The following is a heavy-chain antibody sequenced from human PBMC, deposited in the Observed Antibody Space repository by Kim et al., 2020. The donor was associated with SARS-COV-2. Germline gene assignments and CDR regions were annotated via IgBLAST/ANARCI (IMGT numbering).Heavy chain of an antibody. CDR1: GFTVSSNY. D-gene: IGHD6-13*01. CDR3: ARVSNGIAAGYFDY. Sequence: GGSLRLSCAASGFTVSSNYMSWVRQAPGKGLEWVSVIYSGGSTYYADSVKGRFTISRDNSKNTLYLQMNSLRAEDTAVYYCARVSNGIAAGYFDYWGQGTLVTVSS. J-gene: IGHJ4*02. V-gene: IGHV3-53*01. CDR2: IYSGGST.